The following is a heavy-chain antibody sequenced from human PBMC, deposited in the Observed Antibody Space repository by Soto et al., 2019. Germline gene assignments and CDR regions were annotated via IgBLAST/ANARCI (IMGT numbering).Heavy chain of an antibody. V-gene: IGHV3-48*02. CDR3: AACRPPPPYDWFYAMDV. CDR1: GFSISTYS. D-gene: IGHD3-9*01. J-gene: IGHJ6*02. Sequence: EVQLVESGGGLVNPGGSLRLSCTASGFSISTYSLQWVRQVPGKGLEWVSYISSGSTSIYYANSVKGRFTISRDNADNTLFLQMNSLRDEDTAVDYCAACRPPPPYDWFYAMDVWGQRTTVSVSS. CDR2: ISSGSTSI.